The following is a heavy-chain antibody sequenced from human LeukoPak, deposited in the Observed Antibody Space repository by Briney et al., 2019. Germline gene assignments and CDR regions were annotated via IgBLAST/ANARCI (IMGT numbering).Heavy chain of an antibody. Sequence: SQTLSLTCAVSGGSISSGGYSWSWIRQPPGKGLEWIGYIYYSGSTNYNPSLKSRVTISVDTSKNQFSLKLSSVTAADTAVYYCAREQIRGSGSYYPDYWGQGTLVTVSS. J-gene: IGHJ4*02. CDR1: GGSISSGGYS. D-gene: IGHD3-10*01. CDR3: AREQIRGSGSYYPDY. V-gene: IGHV4-30-4*07. CDR2: IYYSGST.